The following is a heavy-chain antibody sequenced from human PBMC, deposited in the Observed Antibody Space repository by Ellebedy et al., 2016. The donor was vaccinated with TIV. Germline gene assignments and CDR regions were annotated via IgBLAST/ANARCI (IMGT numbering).Heavy chain of an antibody. CDR2: INPNSGGT. J-gene: IGHJ3*02. V-gene: IGHV1-2*04. CDR3: ARLEPSYDAFDI. Sequence: ASVKVSXKASGYTFTGYYMHWVRQAPGQGLEWMGWINPNSGGTKYAQKFQGWVTMTRDTSINTAYMGLSRLKSDDTAAYYCARLEPSYDAFDIWGQGTMVTVSS. CDR1: GYTFTGYY.